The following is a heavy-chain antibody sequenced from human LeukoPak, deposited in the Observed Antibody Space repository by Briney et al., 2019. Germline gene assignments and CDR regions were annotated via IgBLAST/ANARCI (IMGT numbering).Heavy chain of an antibody. CDR2: IYYSGST. D-gene: IGHD3-10*01. J-gene: IGHJ6*02. V-gene: IGHV4-39*07. Sequence: SETLSLTCTVSGGSISSSSYYWGWIRQPPGKGLEWIGSIYYSGSTYYNPSLKSRVTISVDTSKNQFSLKLSSVTAADTAVYYCARDTYDGANLLLWLAPYGMDVWGQGTTVTVSS. CDR3: ARDTYDGANLLLWLAPYGMDV. CDR1: GGSISSSSYY.